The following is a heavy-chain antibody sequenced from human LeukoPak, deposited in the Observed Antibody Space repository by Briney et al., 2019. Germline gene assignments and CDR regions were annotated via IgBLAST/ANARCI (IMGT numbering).Heavy chain of an antibody. Sequence: PGGSLRLSCAASGFIFTSYGIHWVRQAPGKGLEWVAFIQYDGSNKYYADSVKGRFTISRDNSKNTLYLQMNSLRAEDTAVYYCARDGSSWSRFLSDWGQGTLVTVSS. V-gene: IGHV3-30*02. D-gene: IGHD6-13*01. CDR1: GFIFTSYG. CDR2: IQYDGSNK. J-gene: IGHJ4*02. CDR3: ARDGSSWSRFLSD.